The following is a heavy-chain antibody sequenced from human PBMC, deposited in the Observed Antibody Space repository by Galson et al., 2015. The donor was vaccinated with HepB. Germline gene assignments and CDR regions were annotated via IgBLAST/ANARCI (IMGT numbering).Heavy chain of an antibody. J-gene: IGHJ4*02. D-gene: IGHD4-17*01. CDR3: ARESDGDYTFGY. Sequence: SLRLSCAASGFSFSTYSMNWVRQAPGKGLEWVSSITRSSTYIYYADSVKGRFTISRDNAKNSLYLQMNSLRAEDTAVYYCARESDGDYTFGYWGQGTLVTVSS. V-gene: IGHV3-21*01. CDR1: GFSFSTYS. CDR2: ITRSSTYI.